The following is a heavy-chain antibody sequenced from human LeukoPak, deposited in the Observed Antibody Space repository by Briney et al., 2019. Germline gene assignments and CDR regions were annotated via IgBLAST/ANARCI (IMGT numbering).Heavy chain of an antibody. V-gene: IGHV1-69*04. CDR2: IIPIFGIA. Sequence: SVKVSGKASGGTFSSYAISWVRQAPGQGLEWMGRIIPIFGIANYAQKFQGRVTITADKSTSTAYMELSSLRSEDTAVYYCARGMLGVTDNWFDPWGQGTLVTVSS. CDR1: GGTFSSYA. CDR3: ARGMLGVTDNWFDP. J-gene: IGHJ5*02. D-gene: IGHD3-10*02.